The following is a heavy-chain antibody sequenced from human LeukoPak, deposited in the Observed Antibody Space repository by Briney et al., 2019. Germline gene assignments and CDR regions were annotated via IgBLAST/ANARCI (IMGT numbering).Heavy chain of an antibody. D-gene: IGHD3-10*01. CDR2: ISSSSSTI. V-gene: IGHV3-48*04. CDR3: ARRPMVRGVILDY. CDR1: GFTFSSYS. J-gene: IGHJ4*02. Sequence: PGRSLRLSCAASGFTFSSYSMNWVRQAPGKGLEWVSYISSSSSTIYYADSVKGRFTISRDNAKNSLYLQMNSLRAEDTAVYYCARRPMVRGVILDYWGQGTLVTVSS.